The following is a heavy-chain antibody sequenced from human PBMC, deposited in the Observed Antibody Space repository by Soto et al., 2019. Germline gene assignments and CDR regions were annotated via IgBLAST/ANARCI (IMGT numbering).Heavy chain of an antibody. Sequence: GASVKVSCKASGGTFSSYTISWVRQAPGQGLEWMGRIIPILGIANYAQKFQGRVTITADKSTSTAYMELSSLRSEDTAVYYCARSGGNVLKYYYYGMDVWGQGTTVTVSS. D-gene: IGHD2-15*01. CDR1: GGTFSSYT. CDR2: IIPILGIA. J-gene: IGHJ6*02. V-gene: IGHV1-69*02. CDR3: ARSGGNVLKYYYYGMDV.